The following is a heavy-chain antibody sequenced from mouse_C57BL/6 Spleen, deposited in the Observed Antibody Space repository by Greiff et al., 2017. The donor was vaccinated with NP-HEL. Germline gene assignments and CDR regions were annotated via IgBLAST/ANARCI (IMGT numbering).Heavy chain of an antibody. V-gene: IGHV1-55*01. CDR3: ARYPYYYGSSYDAMDY. CDR2: IYPGSGST. D-gene: IGHD1-1*01. Sequence: VQLQQPGAKLVKPGASVKMSCKASGYTFTSYWITWVKQRPGQGLEWIGDIYPGSGSTNYNEKFKSKATLTVDTSSSTAYMQLSSLTSEDSAVYYCARYPYYYGSSYDAMDYWGQGTSVTVSS. J-gene: IGHJ4*01. CDR1: GYTFTSYW.